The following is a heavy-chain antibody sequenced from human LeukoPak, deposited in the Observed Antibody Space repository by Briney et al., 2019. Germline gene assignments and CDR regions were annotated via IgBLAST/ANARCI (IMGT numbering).Heavy chain of an antibody. V-gene: IGHV3-30*18. CDR1: GFTFNRCG. Sequence: PGRSLRLSCAASGFTFNRCGMHWVRHAPGKGLEWVARILDDGSRQYYTDAVKGRFTFVRDNSKNTLFLQMNSLRAEDTAVYYCVKSSGMDDYGMDAWGQGTTVTESS. J-gene: IGHJ6*02. D-gene: IGHD3-10*01. CDR3: VKSSGMDDYGMDA. CDR2: ILDDGSRQ.